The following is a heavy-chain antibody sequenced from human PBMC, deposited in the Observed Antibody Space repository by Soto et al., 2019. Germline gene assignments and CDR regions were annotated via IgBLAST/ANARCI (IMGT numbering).Heavy chain of an antibody. V-gene: IGHV4-39*01. CDR2: IYYSGST. CDR1: GYSISPSSYY. CDR3: ATTYYDILTGYYPEGGCDY. Sequence: SESRSLPCTASGYSISPSSYYWGCIRQPPGKGLEWIGSIYYSGSTYYNPSLKSRVTISVDTSKNQFSLKLSSVTAADTAVYYCATTYYDILTGYYPEGGCDYWGQGTLVTVS. D-gene: IGHD3-9*01. J-gene: IGHJ4*02.